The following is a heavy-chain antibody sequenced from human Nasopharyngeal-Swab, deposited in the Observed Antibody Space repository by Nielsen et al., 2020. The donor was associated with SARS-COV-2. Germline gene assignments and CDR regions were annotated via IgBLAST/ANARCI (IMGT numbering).Heavy chain of an antibody. Sequence: GGSLSLSCAASGFTFSSFGMHWVRQAPGKGLEWVAFIAHDASNEYYGDSVKGRFSISRDSSKNTLYLQMDSLRGEDTAVYYCARDAPAHYGAFYWGRGTRVTVSS. CDR1: GFTFSSFG. CDR3: ARDAPAHYGAFY. J-gene: IGHJ4*02. D-gene: IGHD4-17*01. V-gene: IGHV3-30*03. CDR2: IAHDASNE.